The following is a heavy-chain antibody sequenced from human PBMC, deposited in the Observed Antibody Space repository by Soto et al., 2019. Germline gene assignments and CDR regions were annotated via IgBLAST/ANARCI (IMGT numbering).Heavy chain of an antibody. D-gene: IGHD3-22*01. CDR2: ISYDGSNK. V-gene: IGHV3-30-3*01. Sequence: XGSLGLNCAASGFTFSSYAMHWVRQAPGKGLEWVAVISYDGSNKYYADSVKGRFTVSRDNSKNTLYLQMNSLRAEDTAVYYCARAKPSDSSGYYYFDDWGQGTLVTVPS. J-gene: IGHJ4*02. CDR3: ARAKPSDSSGYYYFDD. CDR1: GFTFSSYA.